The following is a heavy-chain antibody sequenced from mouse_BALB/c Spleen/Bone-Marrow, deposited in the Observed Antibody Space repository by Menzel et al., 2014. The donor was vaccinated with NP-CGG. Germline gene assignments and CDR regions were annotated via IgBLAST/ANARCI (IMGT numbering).Heavy chain of an antibody. CDR1: GFDFSRYW. J-gene: IGHJ2*01. CDR3: ARLYYYGYLNY. CDR2: INPDSSTI. V-gene: IGHV4-1*02. D-gene: IGHD1-1*01. Sequence: VQLKDSGGGLVQPGGSLKLSCAASGFDFSRYWMSWVRQAPGKGLEWIGEINPDSSTINYTPSLKDKFIISRDNAKNTLYLRLNKVRSEDTALYYCARLYYYGYLNYWGQGTTLTVSS.